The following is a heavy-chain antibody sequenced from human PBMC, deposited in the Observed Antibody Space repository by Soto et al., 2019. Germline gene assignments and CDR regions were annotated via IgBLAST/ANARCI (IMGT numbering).Heavy chain of an antibody. Sequence: ASVKVSCKASGYTFTSYYMHWVRQAPGQGLEWMGIINPSGGSTSYAQKFQGRVTMTRDTSTSTVYMELSSLRSEDTAVYYCARGGAIVVVVAATPGMDVWGQGXTVTVYS. CDR1: GYTFTSYY. CDR3: ARGGAIVVVVAATPGMDV. D-gene: IGHD2-15*01. J-gene: IGHJ6*02. V-gene: IGHV1-46*01. CDR2: INPSGGST.